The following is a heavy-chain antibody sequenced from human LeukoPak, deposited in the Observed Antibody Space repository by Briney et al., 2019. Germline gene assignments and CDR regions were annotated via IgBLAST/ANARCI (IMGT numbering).Heavy chain of an antibody. CDR2: IKSKTDGGTT. V-gene: IGHV3-15*01. J-gene: IGHJ4*02. D-gene: IGHD6-13*01. CDR3: TTPIIAAAGTSFGVDY. Sequence: GGSLRLSCAASGFTFSNARMSWVRQAPGKGLEWVGRIKSKTDGGTTDYAAPVKGRFTISRDDSKNTLYLQMNSLKTEDTAVYYCTTPIIAAAGTSFGVDYWGQGTLVTVSS. CDR1: GFTFSNAR.